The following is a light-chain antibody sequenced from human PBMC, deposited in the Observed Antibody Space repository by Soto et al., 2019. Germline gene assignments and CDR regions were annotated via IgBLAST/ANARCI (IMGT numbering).Light chain of an antibody. Sequence: DIQMTQSPSTLPASVGDRVTITCRASQSISNWLACYQQKPGTAPKLLIYHASTLESGVPSRLSGSGSGAEFTLTISSMQPDDFATDYCHQYNSYSFGQGTKLDI. CDR2: HAS. CDR1: QSISNW. J-gene: IGKJ1*01. V-gene: IGKV1-5*01. CDR3: HQYNSYS.